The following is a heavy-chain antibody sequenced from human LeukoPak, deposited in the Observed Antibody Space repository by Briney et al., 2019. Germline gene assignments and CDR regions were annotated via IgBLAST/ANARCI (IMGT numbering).Heavy chain of an antibody. CDR2: ISSNGGST. V-gene: IGHV3-64*01. Sequence: PGGSLRLSCAASGFTFSSYAMHWVRQAPGKGLEYVSAISSNGGSTYYANSVKGRFTISRDNSKHTLYLQMGSLRAEDMAVYYCAGAPGITKPVWYFDLWGRGTLVTVSS. D-gene: IGHD3-10*01. J-gene: IGHJ2*01. CDR3: AGAPGITKPVWYFDL. CDR1: GFTFSSYA.